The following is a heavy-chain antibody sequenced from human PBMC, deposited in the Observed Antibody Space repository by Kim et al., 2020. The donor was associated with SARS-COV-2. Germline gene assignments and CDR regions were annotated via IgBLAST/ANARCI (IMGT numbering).Heavy chain of an antibody. J-gene: IGHJ6*02. CDR3: ARDRLGSGGLYGMDV. V-gene: IGHV4-59*01. Sequence: PSVKSRVTISVDTSKNQFSLRLTSVTAADTAVYYCARDRLGSGGLYGMDVWGQGTTLTVS. D-gene: IGHD3-10*01.